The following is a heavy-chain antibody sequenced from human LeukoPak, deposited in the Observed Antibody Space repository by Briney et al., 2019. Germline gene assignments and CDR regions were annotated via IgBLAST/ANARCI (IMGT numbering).Heavy chain of an antibody. J-gene: IGHJ5*01. D-gene: IGHD1-1*01. CDR3: AREGTTGRNLNWFDS. Sequence: SETLSLTCTVSGGSISSYYWSWIRQPPGKGLEWIGHVHNSGNTNYNPSLKGRVTLSVDTSKNQFSLKLSSVTAADTAVYYCAREGTTGRNLNWFDSWGQGTLVTVSS. CDR1: GGSISSYY. CDR2: VHNSGNT. V-gene: IGHV4-59*01.